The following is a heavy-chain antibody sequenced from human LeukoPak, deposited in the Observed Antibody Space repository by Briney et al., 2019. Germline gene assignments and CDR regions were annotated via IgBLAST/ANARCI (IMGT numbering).Heavy chain of an antibody. CDR2: IIPIFGTA. CDR3: ARVQGGYSGYDRVRGGWPYYFDY. D-gene: IGHD5-12*01. V-gene: IGHV1-69*13. Sequence: SVKVSCEASGGTFSSYAISWVRQAPGQGLEWMGGIIPIFGTANYAQKFQGRVTITADESTSTAYMELSSLRSEDTAVYYCARVQGGYSGYDRVRGGWPYYFDYWGQGTLVTVSS. CDR1: GGTFSSYA. J-gene: IGHJ4*02.